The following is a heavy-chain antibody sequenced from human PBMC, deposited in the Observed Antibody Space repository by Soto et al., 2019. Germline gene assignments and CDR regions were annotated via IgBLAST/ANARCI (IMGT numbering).Heavy chain of an antibody. CDR3: ARHPDLDV. Sequence: QLQLQESGPGLVKPSETLSLTCTVSGGSISSGTYYWGWIRQPPGKGLEWIGSISYSGSTYYNPSLKSRVTVSVDTSKNQFSLKLSSVTAADTAVYYCARHPDLDVWGQGTTVTVSS. CDR2: ISYSGST. J-gene: IGHJ6*02. V-gene: IGHV4-39*01. CDR1: GGSISSGTYY. D-gene: IGHD3-3*01.